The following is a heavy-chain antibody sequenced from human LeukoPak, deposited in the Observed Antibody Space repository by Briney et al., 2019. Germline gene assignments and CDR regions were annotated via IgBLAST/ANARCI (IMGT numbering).Heavy chain of an antibody. V-gene: IGHV1-46*01. CDR3: AREGITIFGVVPYYYYYGMDV. J-gene: IGHJ6*02. Sequence: ASVKVSCKASGYTFTSYYMHWVRQAPGQGLEWMGIINPSGGSTSHAQKFQGRVTMTRDTSTSTVYMELSSLRSEDTAVYYCAREGITIFGVVPYYYYYGMDVWGQGTTVTVSS. D-gene: IGHD3-3*01. CDR2: INPSGGST. CDR1: GYTFTSYY.